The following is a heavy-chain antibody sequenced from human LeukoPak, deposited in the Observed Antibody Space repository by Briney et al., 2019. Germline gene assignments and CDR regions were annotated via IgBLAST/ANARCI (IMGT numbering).Heavy chain of an antibody. V-gene: IGHV3-30-3*01. Sequence: GSLRLSCAASGFTFSSYAMHWVRQAPGKGLEWVAVISYDGSNKYYADSVKGRFTISRDNSKNTLYLQMNSLRAEDTAVNYCASPLIYGDYEVYWGQGTLVTVSS. CDR2: ISYDGSNK. CDR3: ASPLIYGDYEVY. CDR1: GFTFSSYA. J-gene: IGHJ4*02. D-gene: IGHD4-17*01.